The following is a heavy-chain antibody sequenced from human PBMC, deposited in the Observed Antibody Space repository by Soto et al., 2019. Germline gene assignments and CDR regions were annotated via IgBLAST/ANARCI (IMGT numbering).Heavy chain of an antibody. Sequence: QVQLQQWGAGLLKPSETLSLTCAVCGGSFSGYYWSWIRQPPGKGLEWIGEINHSGSTNYNPSLKSRVTISVDTSKNQFSLKLSSVTAADTAVYYCARGFMVRGVIRNYYYYMDVWGKGTTVTVSS. CDR1: GGSFSGYY. D-gene: IGHD3-10*01. J-gene: IGHJ6*03. CDR2: INHSGST. V-gene: IGHV4-34*01. CDR3: ARGFMVRGVIRNYYYYMDV.